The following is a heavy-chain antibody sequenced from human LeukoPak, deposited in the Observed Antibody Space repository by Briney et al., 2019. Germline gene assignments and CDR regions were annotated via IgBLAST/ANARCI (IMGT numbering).Heavy chain of an antibody. CDR1: GYTLTELS. D-gene: IGHD5-12*01. Sequence: ASVKVSCKVSGYTLTELSMHWVRQAPGKGLEWMGGFDPDDGETIYAQKFQGRVTMTEDTSTDTAYMELRSLRSEDTAVYYCATLSGYAYYFDYWGQGTLVTVSS. V-gene: IGHV1-24*01. CDR2: FDPDDGET. CDR3: ATLSGYAYYFDY. J-gene: IGHJ4*02.